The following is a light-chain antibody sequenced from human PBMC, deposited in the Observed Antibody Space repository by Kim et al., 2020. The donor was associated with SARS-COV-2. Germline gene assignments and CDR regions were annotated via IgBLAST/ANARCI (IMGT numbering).Light chain of an antibody. Sequence: ELTQPPSASGTPGQRVTISCSGSSSNIGSNYVYWYQQLPGTAPKLLIYSDNQRPSGVPDRFSGSKSGTSASLAISGLRSEDEADYYCAAWDDSLSGVVFGGGTQLTVL. CDR2: SDN. V-gene: IGLV1-47*02. CDR3: AAWDDSLSGVV. J-gene: IGLJ2*01. CDR1: SSNIGSNY.